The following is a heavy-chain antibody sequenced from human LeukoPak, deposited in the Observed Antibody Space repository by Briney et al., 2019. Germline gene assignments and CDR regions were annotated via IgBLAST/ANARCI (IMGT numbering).Heavy chain of an antibody. V-gene: IGHV4-61*02. CDR3: ARDRHYYAGSGYYFKFERNPNDAFDI. J-gene: IGHJ3*02. Sequence: SQTLSLTCTVSGGSIKSGSYYWSWIRQPAGKGLEWIGRIYTSGSIDYNPSLESRVTISVDMSKNQFPLKLSSVTAADTAVYYCARDRHYYAGSGYYFKFERNPNDAFDIWGQGTMVTVSS. CDR1: GGSIKSGSYY. CDR2: IYTSGSI. D-gene: IGHD3-22*01.